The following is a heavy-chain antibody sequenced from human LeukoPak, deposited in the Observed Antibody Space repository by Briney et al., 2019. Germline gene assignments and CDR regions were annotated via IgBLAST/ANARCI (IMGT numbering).Heavy chain of an antibody. J-gene: IGHJ4*02. D-gene: IGHD3-22*01. CDR1: GFTFSNAW. CDR2: ITSKTDGGTT. Sequence: GGSLRLSCAASGFTFSNAWMSWVRQAPGKGLEWVGRITSKTDGGTTDYAASVKGRFTISRDDSENTLYLQMNSLKTEDTAVYYSNTDQLVRGQVVVIDYWGQGTLVTVSS. V-gene: IGHV3-15*01. CDR3: NTDQLVRGQVVVIDY.